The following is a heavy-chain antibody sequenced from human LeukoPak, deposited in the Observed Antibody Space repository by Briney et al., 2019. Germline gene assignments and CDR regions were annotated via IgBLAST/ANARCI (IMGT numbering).Heavy chain of an antibody. D-gene: IGHD3-22*01. CDR3: ARESSGYYAY. Sequence: PGGSLRFSCAASGFTFSSYAMPWVRQAPGKGLEWVAVISYDGSNKYYADSVKGRFTISRDNSKNTLYLQMNSLRAEDTAVYYCARESSGYYAYWGQGTLVTVSS. CDR1: GFTFSSYA. J-gene: IGHJ4*02. CDR2: ISYDGSNK. V-gene: IGHV3-30-3*01.